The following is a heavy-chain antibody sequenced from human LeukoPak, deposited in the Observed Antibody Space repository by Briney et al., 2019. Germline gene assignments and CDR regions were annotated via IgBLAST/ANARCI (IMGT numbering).Heavy chain of an antibody. V-gene: IGHV1-69*04. Sequence: ASVKVSCKASGGTFSSYAISWVRQAPGQGLEWMGRIIPIRGIANYAQKFQGRVTITADKSTSTAYMEMSSLRSEDTAVYYCARDPVGGPWGQGTLVTVSS. J-gene: IGHJ5*02. D-gene: IGHD3-10*01. CDR2: IIPIRGIA. CDR3: ARDPVGGP. CDR1: GGTFSSYA.